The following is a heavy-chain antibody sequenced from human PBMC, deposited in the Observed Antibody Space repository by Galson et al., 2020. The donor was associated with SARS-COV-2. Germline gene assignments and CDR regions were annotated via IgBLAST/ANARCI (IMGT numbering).Heavy chain of an antibody. V-gene: IGHV3-33*05. D-gene: IGHD1-1*01. Sequence: GGSLRLSCAASGFSLTDYAIHWVRQAPGRGLEWVALLLFDGGRRYYSDSVRGRFTIYRDSSQNTLFLQMNNLRAEDTAVYYCARDYGKLERRTYLHFYGLDVWGQGTTVTVSS. CDR2: LLFDGGRR. CDR3: ARDYGKLERRTYLHFYGLDV. CDR1: GFSLTDYA. J-gene: IGHJ6*02.